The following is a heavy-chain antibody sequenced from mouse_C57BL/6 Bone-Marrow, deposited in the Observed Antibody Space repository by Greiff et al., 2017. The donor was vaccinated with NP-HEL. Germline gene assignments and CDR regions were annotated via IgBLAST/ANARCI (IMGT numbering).Heavy chain of an antibody. CDR2: ISDGGSYT. CDR3: ATFRRWFAY. J-gene: IGHJ3*01. CDR1: GFTFSSYA. V-gene: IGHV5-4*01. Sequence: EVQLVESGGGLVKPGGSLKLSCAASGFTFSSYAMSWVRQTPEKRLEWVATISDGGSYTYYPDNVKGRFTISRDNAKNNLYLQMSHLKSEDTAMYYCATFRRWFAYWGQGTLVTVSA.